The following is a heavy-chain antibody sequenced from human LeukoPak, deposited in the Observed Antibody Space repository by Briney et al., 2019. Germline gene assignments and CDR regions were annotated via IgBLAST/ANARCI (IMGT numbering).Heavy chain of an antibody. Sequence: PSETLSLTCAVYGGSFSGYYWSWIRQPPGKGLEWIGEINHSGSTNYNPSLKSRVTISVDTSKNQFSLKLSSVTAADTAVYNCARGRIHVRYFDYWGQGTLVTVSS. CDR3: ARGRIHVRYFDY. J-gene: IGHJ4*02. D-gene: IGHD5-18*01. V-gene: IGHV4-34*01. CDR1: GGSFSGYY. CDR2: INHSGST.